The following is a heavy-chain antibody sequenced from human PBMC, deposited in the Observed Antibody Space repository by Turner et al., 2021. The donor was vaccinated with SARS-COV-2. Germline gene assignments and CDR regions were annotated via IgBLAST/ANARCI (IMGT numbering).Heavy chain of an antibody. D-gene: IGHD3-10*01. CDR1: GFTFDDYV. J-gene: IGHJ6*02. V-gene: IGHV3-9*01. CDR3: AKDMVRGVIYYYYGMDV. CDR2: ISGNSGRI. Sequence: EVQLVESGGGLVQPGRFLRLSCASSGFTFDDYVMHWVRQAPGKGLEWVSGISGNSGRIGYADSVKGRFTISRDNAKNSLYLQMNSLRAEDTALYYCAKDMVRGVIYYYYGMDVWGQGTTVTVSS.